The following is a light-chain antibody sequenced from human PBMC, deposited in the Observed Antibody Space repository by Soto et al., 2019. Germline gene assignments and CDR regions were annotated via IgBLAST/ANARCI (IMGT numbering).Light chain of an antibody. CDR1: QSISSW. CDR3: QQYNSYSYT. CDR2: KAS. V-gene: IGKV1-5*03. J-gene: IGKJ2*01. Sequence: DIQMTQSPSTLSASVGDRVTITCRASQSISSWLAWYQQKPGKAPKLLIYKASSLQSGVPSRFSGSGSGTEFTLTISSLQPDDFATYYCQQYNSYSYTLGQGTKREIK.